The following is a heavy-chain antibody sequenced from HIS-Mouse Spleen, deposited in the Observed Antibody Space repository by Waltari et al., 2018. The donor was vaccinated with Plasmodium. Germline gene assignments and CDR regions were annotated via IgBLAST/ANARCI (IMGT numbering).Heavy chain of an antibody. CDR2: ISYDGSNK. CDR1: GFTFSSYG. D-gene: IGHD6-13*01. V-gene: IGHV3-30*18. J-gene: IGHJ4*02. CDR3: AKDRRSSSWYVDY. Sequence: QVQLVESGGGVVQPGRSLRLPWASSGFTFSSYGMHWVRQAPGKGLEWVAVISYDGSNKYYADSVKGRFTISRDNSKNTLYLQMNSLRAEDTAVYYCAKDRRSSSWYVDYWGQGTLVTVSS.